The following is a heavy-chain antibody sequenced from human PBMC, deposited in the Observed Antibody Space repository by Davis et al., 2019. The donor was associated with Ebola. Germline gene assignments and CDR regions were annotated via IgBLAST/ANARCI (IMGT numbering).Heavy chain of an antibody. V-gene: IGHV1-8*01. Sequence: AASVKVSCKASGYTFTSYDINWVRQATGQGLEWMGWMNPNSGNTGYAQKFQGRVTMTRNTSISTAYMELSSLRDEDTAVYYCARDLGYGDEIYYYYYGMDVWGQGTTVTVSS. CDR2: MNPNSGNT. CDR1: GYTFTSYD. J-gene: IGHJ6*02. D-gene: IGHD5-18*01. CDR3: ARDLGYGDEIYYYYYGMDV.